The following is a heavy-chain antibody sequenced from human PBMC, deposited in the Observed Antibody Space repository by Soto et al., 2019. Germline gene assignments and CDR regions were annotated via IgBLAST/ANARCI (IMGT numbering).Heavy chain of an antibody. D-gene: IGHD5-18*01. V-gene: IGHV4-34*01. CDR1: GGSFSGYY. J-gene: IGHJ4*02. Sequence: SETLSLTCAVYGGSFSGYYWSWIRQPPGKGLEWIGEINHSGSTNYNPSLKSRVTISVDTSKNQFSLKLSSVTAADTAVYYCARGSSPVGGRDGYSIFDYWGQGTLVTVSS. CDR3: ARGSSPVGGRDGYSIFDY. CDR2: INHSGST.